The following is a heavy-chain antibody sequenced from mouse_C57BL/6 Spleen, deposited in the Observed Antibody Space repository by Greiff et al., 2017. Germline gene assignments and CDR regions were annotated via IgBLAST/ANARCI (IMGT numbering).Heavy chain of an antibody. CDR1: GYTFTSYW. CDR3: ASYYYGRDYAMDY. D-gene: IGHD1-1*01. CDR2: IDPSDSYT. J-gene: IGHJ4*01. Sequence: QVQLQQPGAELVMPGASVKLSCKASGYTFTSYWMHWVKQRPGQGLEWIGEIDPSDSYTNYNQKFKGKSTLTVDKSSSTAYMQLSSLTSEDSAVYYCASYYYGRDYAMDYWGQGTSVTVSS. V-gene: IGHV1-69*01.